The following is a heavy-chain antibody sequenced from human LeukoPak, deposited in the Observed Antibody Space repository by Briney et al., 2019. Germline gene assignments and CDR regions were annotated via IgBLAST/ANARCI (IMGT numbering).Heavy chain of an antibody. Sequence: SETLSLTCTVSGGSISSSSYYWGWIRQPPGKGLEWIGSIYYSGSTYYNPSLKSRVTISVDTSKNQFSLKLSSGTAADTAVYYCARLAKGSGSYEASPLDYWGQGTLVTVSS. D-gene: IGHD1-26*01. CDR2: IYYSGST. CDR3: ARLAKGSGSYEASPLDY. CDR1: GGSISSSSYY. J-gene: IGHJ4*02. V-gene: IGHV4-39*01.